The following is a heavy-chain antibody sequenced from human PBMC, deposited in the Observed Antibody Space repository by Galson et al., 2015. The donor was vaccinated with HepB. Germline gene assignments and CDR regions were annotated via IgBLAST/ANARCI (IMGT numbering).Heavy chain of an antibody. V-gene: IGHV6-1*01. CDR1: GDSVSSNSAA. J-gene: IGHJ3*02. CDR3: ARNVSDYGIEALPDAFEI. CDR2: TYYRSKWYN. D-gene: IGHD4-17*01. Sequence: CAISGDSVSSNSAAWNWIRQSPSRGLEWLGRTYYRSKWYNDYAVSVKSRITTNPDTSKNQFSLQLNSVTPEDTAVYYCARNVSDYGIEALPDAFEIWGQGTMVTVSS.